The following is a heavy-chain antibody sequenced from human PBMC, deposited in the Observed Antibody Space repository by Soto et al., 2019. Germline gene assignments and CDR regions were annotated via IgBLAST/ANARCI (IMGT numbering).Heavy chain of an antibody. CDR3: AHTRWELRGYIYYFDY. J-gene: IGHJ4*02. CDR1: GFSLSTSGVG. D-gene: IGHD1-26*01. V-gene: IGHV2-5*01. CDR2: IYWNDDK. Sequence: SGPTLVNPTQTLTLTCTFSGFSLSTSGVGVGWIRQPPGKALEWLALIYWNDDKRYSPSLKSRLTITKDTSKNQVVLTMTNMDPVDTATYYCAHTRWELRGYIYYFDYWGQGTLVTVSS.